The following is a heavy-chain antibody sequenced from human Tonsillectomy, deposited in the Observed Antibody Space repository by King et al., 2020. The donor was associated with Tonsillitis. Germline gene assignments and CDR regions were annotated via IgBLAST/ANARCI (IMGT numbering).Heavy chain of an antibody. V-gene: IGHV3-30*18. CDR3: AKEPPPVDDYERWVDGDFDY. Sequence: QLVQSGGGVVQPGRSLRLSCAASGFTFSSYGMHWVRQAPGKGLEWVAVISYDGSNEYYADSVKGRFTISRDNSKNRLYLQMNGLRAEDTAVYYCAKEPPPVDDYERWVDGDFDYWGQGTLVTVSS. J-gene: IGHJ4*02. D-gene: IGHD4-17*01. CDR2: ISYDGSNE. CDR1: GFTFSSYG.